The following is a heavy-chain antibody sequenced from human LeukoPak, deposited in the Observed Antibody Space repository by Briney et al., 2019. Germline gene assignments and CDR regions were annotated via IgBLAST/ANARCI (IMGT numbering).Heavy chain of an antibody. V-gene: IGHV3-11*01. CDR3: ARRSSGWYSFDY. Sequence: GGSLRLSCAASGFTFSDYYMNWIRQAPGKGLEWLSYISGSGSSLYYTDSVKGRLTISRGNAKKSLYLQMNSLRAEDTAVYYCARRSSGWYSFDYWGQGTQVTVSS. D-gene: IGHD6-19*01. CDR1: GFTFSDYY. CDR2: ISGSGSSL. J-gene: IGHJ4*02.